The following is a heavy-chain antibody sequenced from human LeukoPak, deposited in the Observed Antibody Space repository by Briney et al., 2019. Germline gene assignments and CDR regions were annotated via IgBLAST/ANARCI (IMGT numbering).Heavy chain of an antibody. CDR2: IYHSGST. J-gene: IGHJ6*04. CDR1: GGSISSSNW. CDR3: ASQGYYGSGSFYRFGFFNYYYGMDV. D-gene: IGHD3-10*01. V-gene: IGHV4-4*02. Sequence: SETLSLTCAVSGGSISSSNWWSWVRQPPGKGLEWIGEIYHSGSTNYNPSLKSRVTISVDKSKNQFSLKLSSVTAADTAVYYCASQGYYGSGSFYRFGFFNYYYGMDVWGKGTTVTVSS.